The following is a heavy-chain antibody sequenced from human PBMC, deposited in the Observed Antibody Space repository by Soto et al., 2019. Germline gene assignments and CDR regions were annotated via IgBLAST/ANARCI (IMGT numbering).Heavy chain of an antibody. V-gene: IGHV4-30-4*01. CDR3: ATTNGAYSYDSVS. J-gene: IGHJ5*02. CDR2: VYYSGAT. CDR1: GDSINNYDHF. D-gene: IGHD3-22*01. Sequence: SETLSLTCTVSGDSINNYDHFWTWIRRKPGEGLEWIGYVYYSGATYYSPSLKTRVSILLHKSQNFFSLQLTSVTAADSAVYYCATTNGAYSYDSVSWGQGTLVTVSS.